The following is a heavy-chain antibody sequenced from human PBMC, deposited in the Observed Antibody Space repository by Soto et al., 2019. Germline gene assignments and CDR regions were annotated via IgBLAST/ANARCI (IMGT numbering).Heavy chain of an antibody. CDR2: ISYDGSNK. V-gene: IGHV3-30*18. CDR3: AKELINMIVVVTLHGIDX. J-gene: IGHJ6*02. Sequence: SLRLSCAASGFTFSSYGMHWVRQAPGKGLEWVSFISYDGSNKYYEYSVKVRFTISRDNSNNTLYLQMNSLRAEDTAVYYCAKELINMIVVVTLHGIDXWGQWTKVT. D-gene: IGHD3-22*01. CDR1: GFTFSSYG.